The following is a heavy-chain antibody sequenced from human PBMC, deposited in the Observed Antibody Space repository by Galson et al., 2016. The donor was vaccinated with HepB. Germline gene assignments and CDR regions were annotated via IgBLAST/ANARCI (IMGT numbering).Heavy chain of an antibody. V-gene: IGHV4-34*01. J-gene: IGHJ4*02. CDR2: VNHSGNT. D-gene: IGHD3-10*01. Sequence: ETLSLTCAVYGGSFSGYYWSWIRQPPGKGLEWIGEVNHSGNTNYSPSLKSRVTMSLDTSKNQFSLKVTSVIAADTAVYYCARGGLARSGVAYFWGPGTLVTVSS. CDR1: GGSFSGYY. CDR3: ARGGLARSGVAYF.